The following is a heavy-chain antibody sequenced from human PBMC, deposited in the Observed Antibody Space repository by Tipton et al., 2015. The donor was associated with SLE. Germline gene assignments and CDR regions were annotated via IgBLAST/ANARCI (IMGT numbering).Heavy chain of an antibody. J-gene: IGHJ4*02. CDR2: IYHSGST. CDR1: GYSISTGYY. Sequence: LRLSCAVSGYSISTGYYWGWIRQPPGKGLEWIASIYHSGSTYYNPSLKSRVTISLDTSKNHFSLKMNSVTAADTAVYYCARDGNLYYDFWSGYRYFDYWGQGTLVTVSS. D-gene: IGHD3-3*01. V-gene: IGHV4-38-2*02. CDR3: ARDGNLYYDFWSGYRYFDY.